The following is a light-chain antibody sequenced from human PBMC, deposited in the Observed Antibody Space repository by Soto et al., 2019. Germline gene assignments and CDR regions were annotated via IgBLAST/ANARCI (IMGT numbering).Light chain of an antibody. CDR3: QQYYSNPELT. J-gene: IGKJ4*01. V-gene: IGKV4-1*01. Sequence: IVMTQSPDSLAVSLGERATINCKSSQSLLYTSNNKNYLAWFQQKPGQPPKLLIYWASTRESGGPDRFSGSGSGTDFALTISSLQAEDVAVYYCQQYYSNPELTFGGGTKVEIK. CDR1: QSLLYTSNNKNY. CDR2: WAS.